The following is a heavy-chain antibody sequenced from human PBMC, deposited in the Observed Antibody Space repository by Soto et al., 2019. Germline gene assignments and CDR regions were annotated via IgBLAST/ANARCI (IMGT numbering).Heavy chain of an antibody. CDR2: IKVDSGYT. D-gene: IGHD3-9*01. Sequence: QLQLVQSAAEVKKPGASVRVSCKAYGYPFIKYGISWIRQAPEQGLEWTGWIKVDSGYTNYAQKFQGRVTMTADTSSDTAFMELKSLRLDDTAVYFCATSYDTGFDPWGQGTLVSVSS. J-gene: IGHJ5*02. CDR3: ATSYDTGFDP. CDR1: GYPFIKYG. V-gene: IGHV1-18*04.